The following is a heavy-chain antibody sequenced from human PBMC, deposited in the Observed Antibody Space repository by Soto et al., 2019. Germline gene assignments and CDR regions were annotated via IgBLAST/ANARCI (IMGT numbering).Heavy chain of an antibody. CDR1: GFTFSSYW. CDR2: IKQDGSEK. J-gene: IGHJ6*03. D-gene: IGHD3-10*01. Sequence: GGSLRLSCAASGFTFSSYWMSWVRQAPGKGLEWVANIKQDGSEKYYVDSVKGRFTISRDNAKNSLYLQMNSLRAEDTAVYYCARFGDQQGGYYYYYYYMDVWGKGTTVTVSS. V-gene: IGHV3-7*01. CDR3: ARFGDQQGGYYYYYYYMDV.